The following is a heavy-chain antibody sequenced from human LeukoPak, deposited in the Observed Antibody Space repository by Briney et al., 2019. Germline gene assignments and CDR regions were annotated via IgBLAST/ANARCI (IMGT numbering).Heavy chain of an antibody. CDR3: AIPPGYCGNDCSFDH. CDR1: GYSFSNYW. CDR2: IYPGDYET. D-gene: IGHD2-21*02. J-gene: IGHJ4*02. V-gene: IGHV5-51*01. Sequence: GESLKISCEGPGYSFSNYWIGWVRQMPGKGLEWMGIIYPGDYETRYSPSFQGLVTISVDKSISTAYLQWSSLKASDTAMYYCAIPPGYCGNDCSFDHWGQGTLVTVFS.